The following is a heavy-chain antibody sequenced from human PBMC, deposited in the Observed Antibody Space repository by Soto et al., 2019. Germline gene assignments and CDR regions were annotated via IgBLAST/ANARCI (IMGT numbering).Heavy chain of an antibody. J-gene: IGHJ4*02. V-gene: IGHV3-30*18. CDR3: AKDRYSGTYPTDFDY. CDR1: GFTFSSYG. CDR2: ISYDGGNE. D-gene: IGHD1-26*01. Sequence: QVQLVQSGGGVVQPGRSLRLSCAGSGFTFSSYGIHWVRQAPGKGLEWVALISYDGGNEKYTESVKDRFTISRDDSQNVDYLQMSSLRTEDTAMYYCAKDRYSGTYPTDFDYWGQGSLVTVSS.